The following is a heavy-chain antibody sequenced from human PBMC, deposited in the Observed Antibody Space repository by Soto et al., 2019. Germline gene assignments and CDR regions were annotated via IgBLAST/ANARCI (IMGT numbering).Heavy chain of an antibody. CDR1: GGTFSSYA. Sequence: QVQLVQSGAEVKKPGSSVKVSCKASGGTFSSYAISWVRQAPGQGLEWMGGIIPIFGTANYAQKFQGRVTITADKSTSTAYMELSSLRSEDTAVYYCARDHGYYDTSGYSYFDYWGQGTLVTVSS. CDR2: IIPIFGTA. CDR3: ARDHGYYDTSGYSYFDY. D-gene: IGHD3-22*01. J-gene: IGHJ4*02. V-gene: IGHV1-69*06.